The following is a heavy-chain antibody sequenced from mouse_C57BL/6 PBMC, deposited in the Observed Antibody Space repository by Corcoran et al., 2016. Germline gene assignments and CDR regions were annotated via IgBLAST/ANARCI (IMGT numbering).Heavy chain of an antibody. V-gene: IGHV9-3*01. CDR3: ARDSNWYFDF. CDR2: INTYSGVP. Sequence: QIQLVQSGPELKKPGETVKISCKASGYTFTTYGMSWVKQAPGKGLKWMGWINTYSGVPTYADDFKGRFAFSLETSASTAYLQINNLKNEDTATYFCARDSNWYFDFWGTGTTVTVSS. J-gene: IGHJ1*03. CDR1: GYTFTTYG.